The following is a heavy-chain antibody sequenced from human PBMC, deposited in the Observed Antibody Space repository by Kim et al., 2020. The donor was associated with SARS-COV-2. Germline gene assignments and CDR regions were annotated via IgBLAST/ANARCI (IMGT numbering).Heavy chain of an antibody. V-gene: IGHV3-30*04. CDR3: ARDRGVAAGTYGMDV. J-gene: IGHJ6*02. D-gene: IGHD6-13*01. CDR2: ISYDGSNK. CDR1: GFTFSSYA. Sequence: GGSLRLSCAASGFTFSSYAMHWVRQAPGKGLAWVAVISYDGSNKYYADSVKGRFTISRDNSKNTLYLQMNSLRAEDTAVYYCARDRGVAAGTYGMDVWGQGTTVTVSS.